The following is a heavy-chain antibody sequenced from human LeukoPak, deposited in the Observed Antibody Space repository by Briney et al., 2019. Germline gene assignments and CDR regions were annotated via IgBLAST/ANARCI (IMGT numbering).Heavy chain of an antibody. Sequence: SETLSLTCTVSGGSINFASYSWTWIRQPAGKGLEWIGRIYTSGSTNYNPSLKSRVTISIDTSKNQFSLKLSSVTAADTAVYYCARRSHPYSSAWSRAFDYWGQGTLVTVSS. CDR2: IYTSGST. D-gene: IGHD6-19*01. CDR3: ARRSHPYSSAWSRAFDY. CDR1: GGSINFASYS. V-gene: IGHV4-61*02. J-gene: IGHJ4*02.